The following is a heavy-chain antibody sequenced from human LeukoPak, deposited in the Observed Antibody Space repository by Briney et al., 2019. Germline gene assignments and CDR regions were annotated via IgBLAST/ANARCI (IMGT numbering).Heavy chain of an antibody. J-gene: IGHJ4*02. CDR3: ARVDWDLVGCGFDY. CDR1: GYTFTGYY. V-gene: IGHV1-2*02. CDR2: INPNNGGT. Sequence: ASAKVSCKASGYTFTGYYMHWVRQAPGQGLEWMGWINPNNGGTKYAQKFQDRVSMTRDTSISTAYMELSRLRFDDTAVYYCARVDWDLVGCGFDYWGQGTLVTVSS. D-gene: IGHD3/OR15-3a*01.